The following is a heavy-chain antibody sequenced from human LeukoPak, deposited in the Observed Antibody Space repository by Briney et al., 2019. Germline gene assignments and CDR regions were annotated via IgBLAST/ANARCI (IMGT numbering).Heavy chain of an antibody. CDR2: IYHSGST. V-gene: IGHV4-4*09. J-gene: IGHJ6*03. Sequence: SETLSLTCTVSGGSISSYYWSWIRQPPGKGLEWIGYIYHSGSTDYNPSLKSRVTISVDTSKSQFSLKLTSVTAADTAVYYCARLFHGPAAYYYYYMDVWGKGTTVTVSS. CDR3: ARLFHGPAAYYYYYMDV. D-gene: IGHD2-2*01. CDR1: GGSISSYY.